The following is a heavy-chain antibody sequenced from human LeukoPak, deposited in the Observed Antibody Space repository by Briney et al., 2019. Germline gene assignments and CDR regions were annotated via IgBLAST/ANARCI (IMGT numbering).Heavy chain of an antibody. CDR2: ISGSGCST. Sequence: GGSLRLSCAASRFTFNSNAMSWVRQAPGKGLEWVSAISGSGCSTYYADSVKGRFTISRDNSKNTLYVQTSSVRAEDTGVYYCVKNWLFDYWGQGALVTVSS. D-gene: IGHD3-22*01. J-gene: IGHJ4*02. CDR1: RFTFNSNA. CDR3: VKNWLFDY. V-gene: IGHV3-23*01.